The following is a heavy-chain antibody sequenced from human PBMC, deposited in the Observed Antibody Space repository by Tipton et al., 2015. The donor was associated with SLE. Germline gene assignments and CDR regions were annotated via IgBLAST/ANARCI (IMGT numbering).Heavy chain of an antibody. V-gene: IGHV4-4*07. CDR2: IYTSGST. J-gene: IGHJ1*01. D-gene: IGHD6-13*01. Sequence: TLSLTCTVSGGSISSYYWSWIRQPPGKGLEWIGRIYTSGSTNYNPSLKSRVTMSVDTSKNQFSLKLSSVTAADTAVYYCAREPPCCSSWEGYFQHWGQGTLVTVSS. CDR1: GGSISSYY. CDR3: AREPPCCSSWEGYFQH.